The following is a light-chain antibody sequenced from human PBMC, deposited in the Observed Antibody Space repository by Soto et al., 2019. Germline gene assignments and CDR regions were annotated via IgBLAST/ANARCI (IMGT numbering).Light chain of an antibody. CDR2: GAS. CDR3: QKYNSAPWT. CDR1: QGISTH. Sequence: DIKMTQSPSSLSASVGDRVTITCRASQGISTHLAWYQQKPGKVPKLLIYGASTLQAGVPYRFSGSGSGTDFTLTISSLQPEDVATYYCQKYNSAPWTFGQGTKVEIK. V-gene: IGKV1-27*01. J-gene: IGKJ1*01.